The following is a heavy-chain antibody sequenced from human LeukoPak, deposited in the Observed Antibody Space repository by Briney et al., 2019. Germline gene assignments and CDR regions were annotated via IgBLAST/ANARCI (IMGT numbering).Heavy chain of an antibody. CDR1: GGSISSGGYY. V-gene: IGHV4-31*03. CDR3: ARDIAGRGYFDY. J-gene: IGHJ4*02. Sequence: SETLSLTCTVSGGSISSGGYYWSWIRQHPGKGLEWIGYIYYSGSTYYNTYLKSRVTISVDTSKNQFSLKLSSVTAADTAVYYCARDIAGRGYFDYWGQGTLVTVSS. CDR2: IYYSGST. D-gene: IGHD2-15*01.